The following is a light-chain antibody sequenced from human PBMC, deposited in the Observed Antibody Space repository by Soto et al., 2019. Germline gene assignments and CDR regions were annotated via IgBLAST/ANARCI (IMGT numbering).Light chain of an antibody. V-gene: IGKV3-15*01. Sequence: EIVMTQSPATLSVSPGERATLSCRASQSVSNNLAWYQQKPGQAPRVLIYGASTRATGIPARFSGSGSGTEFTLTISSLQSEDFAVYYCQQYNNWPLTFGPGTKVDIK. CDR1: QSVSNN. CDR3: QQYNNWPLT. CDR2: GAS. J-gene: IGKJ3*01.